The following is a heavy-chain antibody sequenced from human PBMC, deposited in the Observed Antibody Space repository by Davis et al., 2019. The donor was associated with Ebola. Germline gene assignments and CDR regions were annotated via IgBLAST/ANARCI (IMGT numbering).Heavy chain of an antibody. V-gene: IGHV3-23*01. CDR1: GFIFSNFD. CDR3: ARDVQEPPTNDYSNLFDY. Sequence: GESLKISCAASGFIFSNFDMSWVRHVPGKGLEWVSTSSASEGHTHYSDSVRGRFTISRDNSKDTLFLQMNSLRAEDTALYYCARDVQEPPTNDYSNLFDYWGQGTLVTVSS. CDR2: SSASEGHT. D-gene: IGHD4-11*01. J-gene: IGHJ4*02.